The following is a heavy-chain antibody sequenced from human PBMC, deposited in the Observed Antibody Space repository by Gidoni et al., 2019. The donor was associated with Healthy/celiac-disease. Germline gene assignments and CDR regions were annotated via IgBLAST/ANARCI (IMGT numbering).Heavy chain of an antibody. CDR1: GYSFTSYW. D-gene: IGHD2-2*01. CDR2: IYPGDSDT. CDR3: ARLGEIVVVPAAPNDAFDI. V-gene: IGHV5-51*01. Sequence: EVQLVQSGAEVKKPGESLKISCKGSGYSFTSYWIGWVRQMPGKGLEWMGIIYPGDSDTRYSPSFQGQVTISADKSISTAYLQWSSLKASDTAMYYCARLGEIVVVPAAPNDAFDIWGQGTMVTVSS. J-gene: IGHJ3*02.